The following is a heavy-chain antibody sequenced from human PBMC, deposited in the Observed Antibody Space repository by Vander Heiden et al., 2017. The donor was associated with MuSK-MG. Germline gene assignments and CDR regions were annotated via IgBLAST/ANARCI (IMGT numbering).Heavy chain of an antibody. CDR2: ISSSSSYI. CDR1: GFTFSSYS. J-gene: IGHJ6*04. V-gene: IGHV3-21*01. D-gene: IGHD2-21*01. CDR3: FKIGDV. Sequence: EVQLVESGGGLVKPGGSLRLSCAASGFTFSSYSMNWVRQAPGKGLEWFAAISSSSSYIYNADSVKGRFTISRDNANNSLYLQMNGLRAEDTAVYYCFKIGDVWGKGTTVTVSS.